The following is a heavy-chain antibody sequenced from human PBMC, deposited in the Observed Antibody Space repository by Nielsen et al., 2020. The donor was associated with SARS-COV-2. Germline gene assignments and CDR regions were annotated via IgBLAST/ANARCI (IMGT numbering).Heavy chain of an antibody. CDR3: ARDGGGFDY. J-gene: IGHJ4*02. CDR2: ISWNSGSI. D-gene: IGHD3-16*01. Sequence: SLKISCAASGFTFDDYAMHWVRQAPGKGLEWVSGISWNSGSIGYADSVKGRFTISRDNAKNSLYLQMNSLRAEDTAVYYCARDGGGFDYWGQGTLVTVSS. V-gene: IGHV3-9*01. CDR1: GFTFDDYA.